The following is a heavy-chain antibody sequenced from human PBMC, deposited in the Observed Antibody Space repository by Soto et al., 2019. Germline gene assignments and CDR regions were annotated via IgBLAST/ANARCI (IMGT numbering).Heavy chain of an antibody. CDR2: INHSGST. V-gene: IGHV4-34*01. Sequence: PSETLSLTCAVYGGSFSGYYWSWIRQRPGKWPEWFGEINHSGSTNYNPSLKSRVTISVDTSKNQLSLKMSSVTAPDTAVYYCASAHRGDDVWRGYYKKGYFDYWGQGTLVTVSS. J-gene: IGHJ4*02. CDR1: GGSFSGYY. CDR3: ASAHRGDDVWRGYYKKGYFDY. D-gene: IGHD3-3*01.